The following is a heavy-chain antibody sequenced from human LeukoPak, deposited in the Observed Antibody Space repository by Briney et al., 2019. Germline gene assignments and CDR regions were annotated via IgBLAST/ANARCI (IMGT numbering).Heavy chain of an antibody. CDR1: GYTFTGYY. D-gene: IGHD3-10*01. CDR2: INPNSGGT. V-gene: IGHV1-2*06. J-gene: IGHJ4*02. CDR3: ARDRITMVRGVIWAPDY. Sequence: ASVKVSCKASGYTFTGYYMHWVRQAPGQGLEWMGRINPNSGGTNYAQKFQGRVTMTRDTSISTAYMELSRLSSDDTAVYYCARDRITMVRGVIWAPDYWGQGTLVTVSS.